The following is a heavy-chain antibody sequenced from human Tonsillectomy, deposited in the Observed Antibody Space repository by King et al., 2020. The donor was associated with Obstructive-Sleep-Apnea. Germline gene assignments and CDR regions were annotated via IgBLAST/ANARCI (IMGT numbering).Heavy chain of an antibody. CDR3: AKDIWRGLAVAGIVGDY. D-gene: IGHD6-19*01. V-gene: IGHV3-9*01. CDR2: ISWDRGSI. Sequence: VQLVESGGGLVQPGRSLRLSCAASGFTFEDYAMRCVRQAPGKGLEGGSGISWDRGSIGYADFVKVRFTISRDNAKNSLYLQMNSLGAEDTALYYCAKDIWRGLAVAGIVGDYWGQGTLVTVSS. CDR1: GFTFEDYA. J-gene: IGHJ4*02.